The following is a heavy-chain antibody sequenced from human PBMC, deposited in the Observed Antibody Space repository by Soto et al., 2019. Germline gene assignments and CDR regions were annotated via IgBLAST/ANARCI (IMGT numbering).Heavy chain of an antibody. CDR2: IGVGGDT. Sequence: EVQLVESGGGLVQPGGSLRLSCAASGFIFSNYDMHWVRQVTGKGLEWVSSIGVGGDTYYAGSVKGRFTISRENAKNSFYHQMNSLRAEDTAVYYCARYFGDYSGNWFDPWGQGTLVTVSS. V-gene: IGHV3-13*01. D-gene: IGHD4-17*01. CDR1: GFIFSNYD. J-gene: IGHJ5*02. CDR3: ARYFGDYSGNWFDP.